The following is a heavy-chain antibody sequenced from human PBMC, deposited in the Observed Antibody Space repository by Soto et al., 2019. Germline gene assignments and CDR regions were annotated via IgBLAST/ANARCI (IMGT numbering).Heavy chain of an antibody. D-gene: IGHD2-2*01. CDR3: ARARQYCSSSSCYLDP. CDR2: IHHSGST. V-gene: IGHV4-4*02. CDR1: GGSISSNNW. Sequence: KPSETLSLTCAVSGGSISSNNWWNWVRQPPGKGLEWIGEIHHSGSTNYNPSLKSRVTISVDKSKNQFSLKLNSVTAADTAVYYCARARQYCSSSSCYLDPWGQGTLVTVSS. J-gene: IGHJ5*02.